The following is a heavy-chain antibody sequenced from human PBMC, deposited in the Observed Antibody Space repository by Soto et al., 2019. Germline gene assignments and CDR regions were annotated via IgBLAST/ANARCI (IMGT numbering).Heavy chain of an antibody. CDR1: GGTFSSYA. Sequence: ASVKVSCKASGGTFSSYAISWVRQAPGQGLEWMGGIIPIFGTANYAQKFQGRVTITADESTSTAYMELSSLRSEDTAVYYCARVQSRSHIAAAGYYWGQGTLVTVSS. D-gene: IGHD6-13*01. V-gene: IGHV1-69*13. J-gene: IGHJ4*02. CDR2: IIPIFGTA. CDR3: ARVQSRSHIAAAGYY.